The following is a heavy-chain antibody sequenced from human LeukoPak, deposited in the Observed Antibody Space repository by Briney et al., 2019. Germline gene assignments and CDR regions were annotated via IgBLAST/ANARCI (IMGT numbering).Heavy chain of an antibody. CDR1: GGSISSYY. D-gene: IGHD6-19*01. J-gene: IGHJ4*02. Sequence: SETLSLTCTVSGGSISSYYWTWIRQPPGKGLEWIGYIYYSGSTNYNPSLKSRVTISVDTSKNQFSLKPSSVMAADTAVYYCARLSSGYSSGWYINYWGQGTLVTVSS. CDR2: IYYSGST. V-gene: IGHV4-59*01. CDR3: ARLSSGYSSGWYINY.